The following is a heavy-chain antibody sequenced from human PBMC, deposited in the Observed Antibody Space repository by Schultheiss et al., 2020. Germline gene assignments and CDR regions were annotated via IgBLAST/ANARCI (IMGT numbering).Heavy chain of an antibody. CDR1: GFTFSNSR. J-gene: IGHJ4*02. CDR2: ISWNSGSI. CDR3: ARDYGDYDPYFDY. V-gene: IGHV3-9*01. D-gene: IGHD4-17*01. Sequence: GGSLRLSCAASGFTFSNSRMHWVRQAPGKGLEWVSGISWNSGSIGYADSVKGRFTISRDNAKNSLYLQMNSLRAEDTAVYYCARDYGDYDPYFDYWGQGTLVTVSS.